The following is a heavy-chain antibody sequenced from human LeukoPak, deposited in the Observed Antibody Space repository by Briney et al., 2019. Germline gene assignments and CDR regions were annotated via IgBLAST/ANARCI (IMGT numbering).Heavy chain of an antibody. CDR2: INPNSGGT. D-gene: IGHD5-24*01. J-gene: IGHJ6*02. Sequence: ASVKVSCKASGYTFTGYYMHWVRQAPGQGLEWMGWINPNSGGTNYAQKFQVWVTMTRDTSISTAYIELSRLRSDDTAVYYCATTQLDYYYYGMDVWGQGTTVTVSS. CDR1: GYTFTGYY. CDR3: ATTQLDYYYYGMDV. V-gene: IGHV1-2*04.